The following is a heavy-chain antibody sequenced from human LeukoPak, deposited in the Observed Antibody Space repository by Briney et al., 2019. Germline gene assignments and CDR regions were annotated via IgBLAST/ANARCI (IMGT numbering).Heavy chain of an antibody. J-gene: IGHJ4*02. D-gene: IGHD1-26*01. CDR3: ARWEGGSYYDFDY. CDR1: GWSFSGYY. V-gene: IGHV4-34*01. Sequence: SETLSFTCAGYGWSFSGYYWSWNRQPPGKGLEWMGEINHSGSTNYDPSLKSRVTITVDTSKNQFSLKRSPLTAADTAVYYCARWEGGSYYDFDYRGQGTLVTVSS. CDR2: INHSGST.